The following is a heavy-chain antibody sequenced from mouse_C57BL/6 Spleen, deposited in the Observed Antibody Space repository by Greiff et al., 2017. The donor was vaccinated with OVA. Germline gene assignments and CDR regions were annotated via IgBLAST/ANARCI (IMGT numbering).Heavy chain of an antibody. CDR1: GFSLTSYG. CDR3: ARDGYLYYAMDY. Sequence: VKVVESGPGLVQPSQSLSITCTVSGFSLTSYGVHWVRQSPGKGLEWLGVIWSGGSTDYNAAFISRLSISKDNSKSQVFFKMNSLQADDTAIYYCARDGYLYYAMDYWGQGTSVTVSS. J-gene: IGHJ4*01. CDR2: IWSGGST. D-gene: IGHD2-3*01. V-gene: IGHV2-2*01.